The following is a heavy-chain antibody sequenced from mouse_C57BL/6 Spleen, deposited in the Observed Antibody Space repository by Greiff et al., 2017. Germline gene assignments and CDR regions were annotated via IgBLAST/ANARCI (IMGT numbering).Heavy chain of an antibody. CDR3: AREDNFYDGVHV. CDR2: ISYDGSN. CDR1: GYSITSGYY. D-gene: IGHD2-12*01. V-gene: IGHV3-6*01. J-gene: IGHJ1*03. Sequence: EVQLQESGPGLVKPSQSLSLTCSVTGYSITSGYYWNWIRQFPGNKLEWMGYISYDGSNNYNPSLKNRISITRDTSKNQFFLKLNSVTTEDTATYYCAREDNFYDGVHVWGTGTTVTVSS.